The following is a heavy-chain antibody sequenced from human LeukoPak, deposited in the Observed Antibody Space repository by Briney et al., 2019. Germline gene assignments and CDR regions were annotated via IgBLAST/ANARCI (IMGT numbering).Heavy chain of an antibody. J-gene: IGHJ4*02. Sequence: GESLRLSCAASGFTFTTYWMSWIRQLPGKGLEWVALISYDGSNKYYADSMKGRFTVSRDNSKNTLYLQMNSLRAEDAAVYYCARDLVAPQYYYDSSGYSVFDYWGQGTLVTVSS. V-gene: IGHV3-30*03. CDR1: GFTFTTYW. CDR2: ISYDGSNK. CDR3: ARDLVAPQYYYDSSGYSVFDY. D-gene: IGHD3-22*01.